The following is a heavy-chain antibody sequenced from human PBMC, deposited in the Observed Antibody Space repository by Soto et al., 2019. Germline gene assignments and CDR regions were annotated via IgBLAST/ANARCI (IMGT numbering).Heavy chain of an antibody. CDR1: GFTFSSYG. CDR2: ISYDGSNK. CDR3: AKTPAASSYYYYYYMDV. D-gene: IGHD2-2*01. V-gene: IGHV3-30*18. J-gene: IGHJ6*03. Sequence: GGSLRLSCAASGFTFSSYGMHWVRQAPGKGLEWVAVISYDGSNKYYADSVKGRFTISRDNSKNTLYLQMNSLRAEDTAVYYCAKTPAASSYYYYYYMDVWGKGTTVTVSS.